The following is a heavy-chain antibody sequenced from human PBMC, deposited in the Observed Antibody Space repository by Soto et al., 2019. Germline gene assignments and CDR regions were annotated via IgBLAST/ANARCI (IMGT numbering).Heavy chain of an antibody. V-gene: IGHV2-5*02. CDR1: GFSLTTSGVG. CDR3: AHRVLRAVFGLVTTTAIYFDF. CDR2: IYWDDDK. J-gene: IGHJ4*02. D-gene: IGHD3-3*01. Sequence: QITLNESGPTVVKPTETLTLTCTFSGFSLTTSGVGVGWVRQSPGKAPEWLAFIYWDDDKRYSTSLKSRLTITQDTPKNQVVLKMANVDPADTATYYCAHRVLRAVFGLVTTTAIYFDFWGQGTPVVVSS.